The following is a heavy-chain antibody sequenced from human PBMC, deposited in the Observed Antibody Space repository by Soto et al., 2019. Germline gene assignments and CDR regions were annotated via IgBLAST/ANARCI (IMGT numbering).Heavy chain of an antibody. D-gene: IGHD3-22*01. Sequence: GGSLRLSCAASGFTFSSYGMHWVRQAPGKGLEWVAVIWYDGSNKYYADSVKGRFTISRDNSKNTLYLQMNSLRAEDTAAYYCARDSYYYDSSGYYPSYYYYGMDVWGQGTTVTVSS. V-gene: IGHV3-33*01. CDR1: GFTFSSYG. CDR2: IWYDGSNK. CDR3: ARDSYYYDSSGYYPSYYYYGMDV. J-gene: IGHJ6*02.